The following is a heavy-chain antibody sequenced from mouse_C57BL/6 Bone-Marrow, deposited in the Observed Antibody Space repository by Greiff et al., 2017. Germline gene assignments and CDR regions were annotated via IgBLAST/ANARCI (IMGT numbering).Heavy chain of an antibody. CDR3: TVVATDYAMDY. V-gene: IGHV14-4*01. CDR1: GFNIKDDY. J-gene: IGHJ4*01. D-gene: IGHD1-1*01. Sequence: SGAELVRPGASVKLSCTASGFNIKDDYMHWVKQSPEQGLEWIGWIDPENGDTEYASKFQGKATITADTSSNTAYLQLSSLTSEDTAVYYCTVVATDYAMDYWGQGTSVTVSS. CDR2: IDPENGDT.